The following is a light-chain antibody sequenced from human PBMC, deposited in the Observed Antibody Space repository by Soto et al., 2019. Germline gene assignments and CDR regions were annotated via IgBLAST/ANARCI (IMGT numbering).Light chain of an antibody. CDR1: HDIKKY. V-gene: IGKV1-33*01. J-gene: IGKJ4*01. CDR2: DAS. Sequence: DIQMTQSPCSLSASVGDRVTITCQASHDIKKYLNWYQQKAHKVPKLLIHDASTLATGVPSRFTGSGSGTDFTLTINSLQPEDVATYYRQQFDDLPLTFGGGTKVDI. CDR3: QQFDDLPLT.